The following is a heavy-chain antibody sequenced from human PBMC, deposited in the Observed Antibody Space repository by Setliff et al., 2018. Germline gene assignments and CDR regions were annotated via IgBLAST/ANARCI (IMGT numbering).Heavy chain of an antibody. V-gene: IGHV3-72*01. J-gene: IGHJ4*02. D-gene: IGHD5-12*01. CDR2: IRDRASGYTT. CDR3: ARAVSGYDYHYFDK. Sequence: EWIGRIRDRASGYTTEYAASVKGRFTITRDELKNSLYLQMNSLKTEDSAVYYCARAVSGYDYHYFDKWGQGTLVTVSS.